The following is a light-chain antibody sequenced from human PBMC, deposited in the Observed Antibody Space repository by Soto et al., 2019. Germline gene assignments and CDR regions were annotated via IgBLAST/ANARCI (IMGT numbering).Light chain of an antibody. CDR2: GAS. V-gene: IGKV3-15*01. Sequence: ETVMTQSPATLPVSPGERATLSCRASQSVRSNLAWYQQKPGQAPRLLIYGASTRATGVPARFSGSGSWTDFTLTMNSLQSEEFSLYYVLHQSSWPRTFGQGTKVELK. CDR1: QSVRSN. J-gene: IGKJ1*01. CDR3: LHQSSWPRT.